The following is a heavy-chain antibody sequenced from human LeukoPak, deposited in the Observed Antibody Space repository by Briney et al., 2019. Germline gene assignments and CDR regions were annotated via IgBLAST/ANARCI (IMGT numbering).Heavy chain of an antibody. CDR1: GGSISSSSYY. V-gene: IGHV4-39*01. Sequence: KTSETLSLTCTVSGGSISSSSYYWGWIRQPPGKGLEWIGSIYYSGSTYYNPSLKSRVTISVDTSKNQFSLKLSSVTAADTAVYYCARAPAHYGMDVWGQGTTVTVSS. J-gene: IGHJ6*02. CDR3: ARAPAHYGMDV. D-gene: IGHD2-2*01. CDR2: IYYSGST.